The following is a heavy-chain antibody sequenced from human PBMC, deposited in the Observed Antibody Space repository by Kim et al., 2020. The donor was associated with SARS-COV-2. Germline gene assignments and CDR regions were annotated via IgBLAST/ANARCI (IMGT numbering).Heavy chain of an antibody. J-gene: IGHJ4*02. CDR3: ARDGGYSGYDDYYFDY. Sequence: GGSLRLSCAASGFTVSSNYMSWVCQAPGKGLEWVSVIYSGGSTYYADSVKGRFTISRDNSKNTLYLQMNSLRAEDTAVYYCARDGGYSGYDDYYFDYWGQGTLVTVSS. D-gene: IGHD5-12*01. CDR2: IYSGGST. V-gene: IGHV3-66*01. CDR1: GFTVSSNY.